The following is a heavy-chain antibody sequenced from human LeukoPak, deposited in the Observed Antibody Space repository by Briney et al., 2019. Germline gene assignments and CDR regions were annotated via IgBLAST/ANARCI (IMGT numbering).Heavy chain of an antibody. J-gene: IGHJ5*02. CDR1: GFTFSSYE. CDR2: ISSSGSTI. D-gene: IGHD3-10*01. Sequence: GGSLRLSCAASGFTFSSYEMNWVRQAPGKGLEWVSYISSSGSTIYYADSVKGRFTISRDNAKNSLYLQMNSLRAEDTAVYYCARTMVRGRDNWFDPWGQGTLVTVSS. CDR3: ARTMVRGRDNWFDP. V-gene: IGHV3-48*03.